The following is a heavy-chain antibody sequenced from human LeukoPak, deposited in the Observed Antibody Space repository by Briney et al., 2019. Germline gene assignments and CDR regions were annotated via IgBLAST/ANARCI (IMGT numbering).Heavy chain of an antibody. D-gene: IGHD3-22*01. V-gene: IGHV4-39*01. CDR3: ARPSHYYDTRGAFDI. J-gene: IGHJ3*02. CDR2: VYYSGST. Sequence: SETLSLTCTVSGGSISSSSYYWGWIRQPPGKGLEWIGSVYYSGSTYYNPSLQSRVTISVDSSKNQFSLKLTSVTAADTAVYYCARPSHYYDTRGAFDIWGQGTMVTVSS. CDR1: GGSISSSSYY.